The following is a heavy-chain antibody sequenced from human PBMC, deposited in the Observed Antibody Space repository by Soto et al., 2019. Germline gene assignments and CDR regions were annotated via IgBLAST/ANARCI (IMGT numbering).Heavy chain of an antibody. Sequence: PGGSLRLSCAASGFTFSSYAMSWVRQAPGKGLEWVSAISGSGGSTYYADSVKGRFTISRDNSKNTLYLQMNSLRAEDTAVYYCAKDREAKYYYDSSGYVDYWGQGTLVTVSS. V-gene: IGHV3-23*01. J-gene: IGHJ4*02. CDR2: ISGSGGST. CDR3: AKDREAKYYYDSSGYVDY. D-gene: IGHD3-22*01. CDR1: GFTFSSYA.